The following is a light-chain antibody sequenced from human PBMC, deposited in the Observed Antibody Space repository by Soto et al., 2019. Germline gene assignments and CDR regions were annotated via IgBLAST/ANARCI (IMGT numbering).Light chain of an antibody. J-gene: IGLJ1*01. Sequence: QSALTQPASVSGSPGQSITISCTGTSSDVGGYNYVSWYQQHPGKAPKVLIYEVTNRPSGVSNRFSGSKSGNMASLTISGLQAEDEADYYCSSYTSSLYVFGTGTQLTVL. CDR3: SSYTSSLYV. CDR2: EVT. CDR1: SSDVGGYNY. V-gene: IGLV2-14*01.